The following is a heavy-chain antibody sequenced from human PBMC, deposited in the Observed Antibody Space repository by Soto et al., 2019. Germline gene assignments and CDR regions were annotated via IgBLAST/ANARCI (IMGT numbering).Heavy chain of an antibody. CDR2: ISYDGSNK. CDR1: GFTFSSYA. J-gene: IGHJ4*02. Sequence: QVQLVESGGGVVQPGRSLRLSCAASGFTFSSYAMHWVRQAPGKGLEWVAVISYDGSNKYYADSVKGRFTISRDNSKKTLYLQMNSLRAEDTAVYYCARDQTRWYSYGYFDYWGQGTLVTVSS. V-gene: IGHV3-30-3*01. D-gene: IGHD5-18*01. CDR3: ARDQTRWYSYGYFDY.